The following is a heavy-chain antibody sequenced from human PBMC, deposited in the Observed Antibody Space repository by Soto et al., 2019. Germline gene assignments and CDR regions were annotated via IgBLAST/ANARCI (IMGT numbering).Heavy chain of an antibody. CDR1: GFTFSSYS. CDR2: IGAAGSST. J-gene: IGHJ5*02. D-gene: IGHD6-19*01. CDR3: AKDISSGWIKNWFDP. Sequence: GGSLRLSCAASGFTFSSYSMSWVRQAPGKGLEWVAVIGAAGSSTYYADYVKGRFTISRDNSRNTLYLQMTSLRAEDTAVYYCAKDISSGWIKNWFDPWGQGTLVTVSS. V-gene: IGHV3-23*01.